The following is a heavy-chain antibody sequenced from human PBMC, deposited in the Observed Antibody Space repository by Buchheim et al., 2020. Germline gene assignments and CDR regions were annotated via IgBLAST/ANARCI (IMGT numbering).Heavy chain of an antibody. CDR3: AGGSGSYYTTLYYYYGMDV. CDR1: GGSFSGYY. CDR2: INHSGST. D-gene: IGHD3-10*01. V-gene: IGHV4-34*01. Sequence: QVQLQQWGAGLLKPSETLSLTCAVYGGSFSGYYWSWIRQPPAKGLEWIGEINHSGSTNYNPSLKSRVTISVDRSKHQLSLKLSSVTAADTAVYYCAGGSGSYYTTLYYYYGMDVWGQGTT. J-gene: IGHJ6*02.